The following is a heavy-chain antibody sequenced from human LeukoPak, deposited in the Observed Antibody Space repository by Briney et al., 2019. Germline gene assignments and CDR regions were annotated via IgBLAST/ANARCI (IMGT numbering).Heavy chain of an antibody. Sequence: GGSLRLSCAASGFTFSSYGMHWVRQAPGKGLEWVAVISYDGSNKYYADSVKGRFTISRDNSKNTLYLRMNSLRAEDTAVYYCAKDGFEYSSSSSLPDYWGQGTLVTVSS. V-gene: IGHV3-30*18. CDR2: ISYDGSNK. CDR3: AKDGFEYSSSSSLPDY. D-gene: IGHD6-6*01. J-gene: IGHJ4*02. CDR1: GFTFSSYG.